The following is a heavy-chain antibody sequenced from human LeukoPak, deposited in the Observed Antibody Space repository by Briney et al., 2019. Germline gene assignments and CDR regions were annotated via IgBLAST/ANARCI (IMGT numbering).Heavy chain of an antibody. CDR1: GYTFTSYA. D-gene: IGHD2-2*01. CDR2: INPNSGGT. Sequence: ASVKVSCKASGYTFTSYAMHWVRQAPRQGLEWMGWINPNSGGTNYAQKFQGRVTMTRDTSISTAYMELSRLRSDDTAVYYCATLVVPAGWGNWFDPWGQGTLVTVSS. V-gene: IGHV1-2*02. CDR3: ATLVVPAGWGNWFDP. J-gene: IGHJ5*02.